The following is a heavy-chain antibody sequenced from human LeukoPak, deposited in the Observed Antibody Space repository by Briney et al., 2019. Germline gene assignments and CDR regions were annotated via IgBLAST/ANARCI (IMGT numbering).Heavy chain of an antibody. D-gene: IGHD2-2*01. J-gene: IGHJ4*02. Sequence: GGSLRLSCAASGFTFSTYSMDWVRQAPGKGLEWVSSISSSSSYIYYADSVKGRFTISRANAKNSLYLQMNSLRAEDTAVYYCARGDCSSTSCYSHYWGQGTLVTVSS. CDR2: ISSSSSYI. CDR1: GFTFSTYS. V-gene: IGHV3-21*01. CDR3: ARGDCSSTSCYSHY.